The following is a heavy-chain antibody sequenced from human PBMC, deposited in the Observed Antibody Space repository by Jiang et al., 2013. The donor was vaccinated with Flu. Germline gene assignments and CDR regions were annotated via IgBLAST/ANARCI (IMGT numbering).Heavy chain of an antibody. J-gene: IGHJ2*01. CDR1: GDSVSSYSAA. Sequence: QTLSLTCAISGDSVSSYSAAWNWIRQSPSRGLEWLGRTYYRSKWYNDYAGSVKSRITINPDTSKNQFSLQLNSVTPEDTAVYYCARGAHILTGYYNYYYLDLWGRGTLVTVSS. CDR2: TYYRSKWYN. D-gene: IGHD3-9*01. CDR3: ARGAHILTGYYNYYYLDL. V-gene: IGHV6-1*01.